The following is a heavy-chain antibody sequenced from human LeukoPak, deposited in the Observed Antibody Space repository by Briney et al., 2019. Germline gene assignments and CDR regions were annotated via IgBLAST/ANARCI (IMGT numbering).Heavy chain of an antibody. D-gene: IGHD3-10*01. V-gene: IGHV4-28*01. CDR2: IYYSGST. J-gene: IGHJ5*02. Sequence: SDTLSLTCAVSGYSISSGKWWGWIRQPPGKGLEWIGYIYYSGSTNYNPSLKSRVTISVDTSKNQFSLKLSSVTAADTAVYYCARLDLFYGSGLFDPWGQGTLVTVSS. CDR3: ARLDLFYGSGLFDP. CDR1: GYSISSGKW.